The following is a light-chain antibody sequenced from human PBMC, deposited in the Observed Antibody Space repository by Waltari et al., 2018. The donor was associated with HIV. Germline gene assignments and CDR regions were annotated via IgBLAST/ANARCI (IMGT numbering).Light chain of an antibody. V-gene: IGLV1-47*01. CDR1: SSNIGSTY. CDR2: RND. CDR3: RSYSTGATLVL. Sequence: QSVLTQPPSASGTPGQRVTISFSGSSSNIGSTYLSWFQQVPGTAPKLLIYRNDQRPSWVPDRFAGSKSGTAASLAISGLRSEDEADYYCRSYSTGATLVLLGGGTKLTVL. J-gene: IGLJ2*01.